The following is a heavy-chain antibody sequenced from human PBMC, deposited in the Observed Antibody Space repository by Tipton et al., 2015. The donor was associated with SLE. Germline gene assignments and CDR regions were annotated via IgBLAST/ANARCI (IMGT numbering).Heavy chain of an antibody. D-gene: IGHD3-9*01. J-gene: IGHJ3*02. Sequence: GLVKPSETLSLICIVSGGSISNYYWSWIRQPPGKRLEWIGDIYHSESSNYNPSLQSRVTLSVDTSKNQFSLKLNSVTAADTAMYYCARDSPGDFDWFDASDIWGQGTMVTVSS. CDR1: GGSISNYY. CDR2: IYHSESS. V-gene: IGHV4-59*01. CDR3: ARDSPGDFDWFDASDI.